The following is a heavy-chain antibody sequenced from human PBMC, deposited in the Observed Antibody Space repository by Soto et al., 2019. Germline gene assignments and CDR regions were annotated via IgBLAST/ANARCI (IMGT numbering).Heavy chain of an antibody. Sequence: PGGSLRLSCAASGFTFSSYAMHWVRQAPGKGLEWVAVISYDGSNKYYADSVKGRFTISRDNSKNTLYLQMNSLRAEDTAVYYCARDNKFLEWSNYYYYYGMDVWGQGTTVTVSS. CDR3: ARDNKFLEWSNYYYYYGMDV. CDR2: ISYDGSNK. CDR1: GFTFSSYA. D-gene: IGHD3-3*01. V-gene: IGHV3-30-3*01. J-gene: IGHJ6*02.